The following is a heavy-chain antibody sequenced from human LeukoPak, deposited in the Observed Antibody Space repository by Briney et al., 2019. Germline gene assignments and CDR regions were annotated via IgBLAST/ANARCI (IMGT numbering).Heavy chain of an antibody. CDR3: AKERALMTTVTTPFFDY. CDR1: GFTFSSYG. J-gene: IGHJ4*02. V-gene: IGHV3-30*18. CDR2: ISYDGSNK. D-gene: IGHD4-17*01. Sequence: QHWGSLRLSCAASGFTFSSYGMSWVRQAPGKGLEWVAVISYDGSNKYYADSVKGRFTISRDNSKNTLYLQMNSLRAEDTAVYYCAKERALMTTVTTPFFDYWGQGTLVTVSS.